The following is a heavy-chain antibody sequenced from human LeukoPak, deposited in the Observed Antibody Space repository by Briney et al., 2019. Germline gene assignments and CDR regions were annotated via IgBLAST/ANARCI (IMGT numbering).Heavy chain of an antibody. D-gene: IGHD6-13*01. CDR3: ARGRGRQQLAKYYFDY. CDR2: FDPEDGRR. V-gene: IGHV1-24*01. J-gene: IGHJ4*02. CDR1: GYTLTDLS. Sequence: ASVKVSCTVSGYTLTDLSMHWVRQAPGKGLEWMGGFDPEDGRRMYAQKFQGRVTMTRNTSISTAYMELSSLRSEDTAVYYCARGRGRQQLAKYYFDYWGQGTLVTVSS.